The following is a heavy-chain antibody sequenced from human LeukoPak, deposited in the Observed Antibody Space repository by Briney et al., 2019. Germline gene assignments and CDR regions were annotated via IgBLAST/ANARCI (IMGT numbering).Heavy chain of an antibody. CDR2: IYYSGST. J-gene: IGHJ4*02. V-gene: IGHV4-59*08. CDR3: ARRGWDRVYYTH. CDR1: GGSISSYY. Sequence: PSETLSLTCTVSGGSISSYYWSWIRQPPGKGLEWIGYIYYSGSTNYNPSLKSRVTISVDTSKNQFSLKLSSVTAAGTAVYYCARRGWDRVYYTHWGQGTLVTVSS. D-gene: IGHD3-10*01.